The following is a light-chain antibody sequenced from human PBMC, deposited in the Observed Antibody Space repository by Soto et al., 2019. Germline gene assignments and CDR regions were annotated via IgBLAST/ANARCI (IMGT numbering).Light chain of an antibody. J-gene: IGLJ1*01. Sequence: QSVLTQPASVSGSPGQSITISCTGTSSDVGGYNYVSWYQQHPGKAPKLMIYDVSDRPSGISNRFSASKSGNTASLTISGLQAEDEAGYYCCSYTSSSTLWVFGTGTKVTVL. CDR3: CSYTSSSTLWV. V-gene: IGLV2-14*03. CDR2: DVS. CDR1: SSDVGGYNY.